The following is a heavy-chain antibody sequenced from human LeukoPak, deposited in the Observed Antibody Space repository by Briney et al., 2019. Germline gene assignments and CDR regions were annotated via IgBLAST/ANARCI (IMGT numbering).Heavy chain of an antibody. CDR2: IYHSGST. Sequence: SQTLSLTCAVSGGSISSGGYSWSWIRQPPGKGLEWIGYIYHSGSTYYNPSLKSRVTISVDRSKNQFSLKLSSVTAADTAVYYCARVDRSGFDYWGQGTLVTVSS. V-gene: IGHV4-30-2*01. CDR1: GGSISSGGYS. J-gene: IGHJ4*02. CDR3: ARVDRSGFDY. D-gene: IGHD7-27*01.